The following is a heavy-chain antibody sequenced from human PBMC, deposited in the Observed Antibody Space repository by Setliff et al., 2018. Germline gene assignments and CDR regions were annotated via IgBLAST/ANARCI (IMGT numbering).Heavy chain of an antibody. J-gene: IGHJ4*02. V-gene: IGHV3-7*01. CDR3: ARGPRYSGSYYVNY. CDR2: IKQDGSEK. Sequence: PGGSLRLSCAASGFTFSSYRMSWVSQAPGKGLEWVANIKQDGSEKYYVDSVKGRFTISRDNAKNSLYLQMNSLRAEDTAVYYCARGPRYSGSYYVNYWGQGTLVTVSS. D-gene: IGHD1-26*01. CDR1: GFTFSSYR.